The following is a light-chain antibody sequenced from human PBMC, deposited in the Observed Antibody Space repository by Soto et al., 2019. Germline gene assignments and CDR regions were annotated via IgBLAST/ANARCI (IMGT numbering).Light chain of an antibody. CDR2: DAS. CDR1: SSDVGTYNY. V-gene: IGLV2-14*01. CDR3: SSYASTSTLVV. Sequence: QSALTQPASVSGSPGQSITISCTGTSSDVGTYNYVSWYQQHPGKAPKLIIYDASTRPSGLSNRFSGSKSGNTASLTISGLQAEDEADYFCSSYASTSTLVVFGGGTKVTVL. J-gene: IGLJ2*01.